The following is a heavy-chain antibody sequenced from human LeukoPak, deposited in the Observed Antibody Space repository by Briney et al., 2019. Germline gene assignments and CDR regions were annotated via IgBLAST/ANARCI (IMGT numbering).Heavy chain of an antibody. D-gene: IGHD2-15*01. J-gene: IGHJ3*02. CDR1: GGSISSSSYY. Sequence: SETLSLTCTVSGGSISSSSYYWGWIRQPPGKGLEWIGSIYYSGSTYYNPSLKSRVTISVDTSKNQFSLKLSSVTAADTAVYYCARDRPRPRPWGVVVVAATGRRLDAFDIWGQGTMVTVSS. CDR3: ARDRPRPRPWGVVVVAATGRRLDAFDI. CDR2: IYYSGST. V-gene: IGHV4-39*07.